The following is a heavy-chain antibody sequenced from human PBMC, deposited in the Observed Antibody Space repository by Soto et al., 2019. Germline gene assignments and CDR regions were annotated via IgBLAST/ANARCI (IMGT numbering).Heavy chain of an antibody. Sequence: GGSLRLSCAASGFTFSNAWMSWVRQAPGKGLEWVGRIKSKTDGGTTDYAAPVKGRFTISRDDSKNTLYLQMNSLKTEDTAVYYCTTDLGGALPLDYWGQGTLVTVSS. CDR2: IKSKTDGGTT. D-gene: IGHD1-26*01. CDR1: GFTFSNAW. V-gene: IGHV3-15*01. CDR3: TTDLGGALPLDY. J-gene: IGHJ4*02.